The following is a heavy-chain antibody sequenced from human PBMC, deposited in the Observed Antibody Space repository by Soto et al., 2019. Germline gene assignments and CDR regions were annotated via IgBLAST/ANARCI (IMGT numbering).Heavy chain of an antibody. J-gene: IGHJ6*02. V-gene: IGHV3-30-3*01. CDR1: GFTFSSYA. CDR2: ISYDGSNK. D-gene: IGHD2-15*01. CDR3: ARGNRGYCSGGSCWRDYYGMDV. Sequence: PGGSLRLSCAASGFTFSSYAMHWVRQAPGKGLECVAVISYDGSNKYYANSVKGRLTISRDNSKNTLYLQMNSLRAEDTAVYYCARGNRGYCSGGSCWRDYYGMDVWGQGTTVTVSS.